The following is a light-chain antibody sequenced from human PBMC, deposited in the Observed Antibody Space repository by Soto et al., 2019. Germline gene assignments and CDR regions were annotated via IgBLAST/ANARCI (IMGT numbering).Light chain of an antibody. J-gene: IGKJ1*01. V-gene: IGKV3-20*01. CDR3: HQYGTSPGT. CDR2: GAS. CDR1: QTVSSDY. Sequence: EIELTQSPGTLSLSPGATAILSCRASQTVSSDYVAWYQQKPGQAPRFLIYGASNRATGIPDRFGGSGSGTDFTLTISRLEPEDFAVYFCHQYGTSPGTFGQGTKVESK.